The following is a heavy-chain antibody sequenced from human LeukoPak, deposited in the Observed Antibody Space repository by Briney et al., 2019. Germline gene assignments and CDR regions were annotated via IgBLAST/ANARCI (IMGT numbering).Heavy chain of an antibody. V-gene: IGHV3-15*07. D-gene: IGHD3-22*01. J-gene: IGHJ4*02. Sequence: GGSLRLSCAVAGFTFSNAWMNWVRQAPGKGLEWVGRIKSKTDGGTTDYAAPVKGRFTISRDDSKNTLYLQMNSLKTEDTAVYYCTTVYDSSGYYRRGFDYWGQGTLVTVSS. CDR3: TTVYDSSGYYRRGFDY. CDR1: GFTFSNAW. CDR2: IKSKTDGGTT.